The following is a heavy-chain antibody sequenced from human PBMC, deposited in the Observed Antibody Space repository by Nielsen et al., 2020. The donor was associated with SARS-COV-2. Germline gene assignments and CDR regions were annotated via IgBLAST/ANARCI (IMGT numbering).Heavy chain of an antibody. CDR3: AGHSSSSDYYFDY. J-gene: IGHJ4*02. Sequence: GESLKISCIASGFTFNIYAMAWVRRTPGRGLQWVSGISASGGSTYYTDSVKGRFAVSRDNSKNTLYLQMNSLRAEDTAVYYCAGHSSSSDYYFDYWGQGTLVTVSS. CDR2: ISASGGST. D-gene: IGHD6-6*01. V-gene: IGHV3-23*01. CDR1: GFTFNIYA.